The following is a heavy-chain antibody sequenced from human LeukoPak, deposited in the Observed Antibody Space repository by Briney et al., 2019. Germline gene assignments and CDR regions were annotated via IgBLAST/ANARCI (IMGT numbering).Heavy chain of an antibody. V-gene: IGHV5-51*01. CDR3: ARQSRMLPDCYLDY. CDR2: IYPGDSDT. J-gene: IGHJ4*02. D-gene: IGHD2-15*01. CDR1: GYSFTTSW. Sequence: GESLKISCKGSGYSFTTSWIGWVRRMSGKGLEWMGVIYPGDSDTKYSPSFQGQVTISADKSISTAYLQWSSLKASDTAMYYCARQSRMLPDCYLDYWGQGTLVTVSS.